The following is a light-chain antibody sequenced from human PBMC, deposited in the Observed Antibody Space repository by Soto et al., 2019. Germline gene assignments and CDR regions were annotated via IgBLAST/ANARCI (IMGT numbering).Light chain of an antibody. Sequence: VIRPTASVSGSTGQSVTISCTGNSSDVCTYNYVSWYQHHPGKAPKLIIYEVSNRPSGVSNRCSGYKSGSTASLTISGLQAEDEADYHCTSYTRDSALVFGTGPKVTV. CDR1: SSDVCTYNY. CDR3: TSYTRDSALV. J-gene: IGLJ1*01. V-gene: IGLV2-14*01. CDR2: EVS.